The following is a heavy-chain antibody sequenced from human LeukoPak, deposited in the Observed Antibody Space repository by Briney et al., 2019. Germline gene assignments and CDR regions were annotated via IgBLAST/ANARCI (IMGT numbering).Heavy chain of an antibody. V-gene: IGHV3-72*01. D-gene: IGHD3-10*01. CDR2: TRNKANSYTT. CDR1: GFTFSDHY. CDR3: ALVRGVAPPDAFDI. Sequence: GGSLRLSCAASGFTFSDHYMDWVRQAPGKGLEWVGRTRNKANSYTTEYAASVKGRFTISRDDSKNSLYLQMNSLKTEDTAVYYCALVRGVAPPDAFDIRGQGTMVTVSS. J-gene: IGHJ3*02.